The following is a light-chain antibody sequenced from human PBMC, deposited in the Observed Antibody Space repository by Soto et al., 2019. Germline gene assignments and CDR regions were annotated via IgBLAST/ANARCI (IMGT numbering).Light chain of an antibody. CDR1: LGLXXSY. J-gene: IGKJ2*01. V-gene: IGKV3-20*01. CDR3: QQYDGSPYT. CDR2: GTS. Sequence: EIVXXXSPGXXXLSPGEGATXXXXASLGLXXSYLAWYQQKPGQAPRLLIYGTSRRATGIPDRFSGSGSGTGFTLTISRLEPEDFAVYYCQQYDGSPYTFGQGTKLEI.